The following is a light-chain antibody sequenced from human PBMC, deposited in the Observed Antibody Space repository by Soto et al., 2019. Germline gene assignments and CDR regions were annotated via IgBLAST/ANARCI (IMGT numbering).Light chain of an antibody. CDR3: QQCYMGWT. CDR2: GAS. V-gene: IGKV3-15*01. CDR1: QSVTSN. Sequence: EIVMTQSPATLSVSPGERVTLSCRASQSVTSNLAWYQQKPGQAPILLIFGASTRATGLPARFSGSGSGTEFTLTITSLRSEDFGTYYCQQCYMGWTFGQGTKVDIK. J-gene: IGKJ1*01.